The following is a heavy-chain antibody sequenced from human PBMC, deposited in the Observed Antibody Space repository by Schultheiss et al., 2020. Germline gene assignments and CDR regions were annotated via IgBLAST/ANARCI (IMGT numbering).Heavy chain of an antibody. CDR3: AKFGLGYSGYDFSDY. CDR2: TYYRSTWYS. V-gene: IGHV6-1*01. D-gene: IGHD5-12*01. Sequence: SETLSLTCAISGDSVSSNSAAWNWIRQSPSRDLEWLGRTYYRSTWYSDYAVSMRGRITISPDTSKNEFSMHLKSVTAEDTAIYYCAKFGLGYSGYDFSDYCGQGALVTASA. J-gene: IGHJ4*02. CDR1: GDSVSSNSAA.